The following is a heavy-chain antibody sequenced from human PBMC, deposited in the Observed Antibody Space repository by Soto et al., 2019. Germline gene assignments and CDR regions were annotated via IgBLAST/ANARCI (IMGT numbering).Heavy chain of an antibody. CDR3: ARAGITMVRGVANWFDP. D-gene: IGHD3-10*01. V-gene: IGHV4-4*08. Sequence: SETLSLTCSVSGDSISSYYWNWIRQPPGKGLEWIGSVYFSGSTYYNPSLKSRATISVDTSKNQFSLKLTSVTAADTAVYHCARAGITMVRGVANWFDPWGQGTLVTVSS. CDR2: VYFSGST. J-gene: IGHJ5*02. CDR1: GDSISSYY.